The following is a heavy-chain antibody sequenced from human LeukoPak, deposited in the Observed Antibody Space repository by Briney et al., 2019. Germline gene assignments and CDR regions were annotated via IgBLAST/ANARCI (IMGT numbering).Heavy chain of an antibody. V-gene: IGHV6-1*01. CDR1: GDSVSSNSAA. J-gene: IGHJ2*01. CDR3: AREGAYWFFDL. CDR2: TYYRSKWYN. Sequence: SQSLSLTCAISGDSVSSNSAAWNWISQSPSRGLEWLGRTYYRSKWYNDYAVSVKSRITINPDTSKNQFSLQLNSVTPEDTAVYYCAREGAYWFFDLWGRGTLVTVSS. D-gene: IGHD2-21*01.